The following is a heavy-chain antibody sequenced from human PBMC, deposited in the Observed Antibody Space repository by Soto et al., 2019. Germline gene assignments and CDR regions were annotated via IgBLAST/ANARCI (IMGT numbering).Heavy chain of an antibody. J-gene: IGHJ3*02. CDR3: ARSGSGWYAFDI. CDR2: IGTAGDP. V-gene: IGHV3-13*05. D-gene: IGHD6-19*01. Sequence: GGSLRLSCAASGFTFSSYDMHWVRQATGKGLEWVSAIGTAGDPYYPGSVKGRFTISRENAKNSLDLQMNSLRAGDTSVYYGARSGSGWYAFDIWGQGTMVTVSS. CDR1: GFTFSSYD.